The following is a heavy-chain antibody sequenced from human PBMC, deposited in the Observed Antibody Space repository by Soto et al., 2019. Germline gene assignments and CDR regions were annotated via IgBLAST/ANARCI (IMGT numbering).Heavy chain of an antibody. Sequence: PGGSLRLSXAASGFTFSSYGMHWVRQAPGKGLEWVAVISYDGSNKYYADSVKGRFTISRDNSKNTLYLQMNSMRAEDTAVYYCAKGLGYWGQGTLVTVSS. V-gene: IGHV3-30*18. CDR1: GFTFSSYG. J-gene: IGHJ4*02. CDR2: ISYDGSNK. CDR3: AKGLGY.